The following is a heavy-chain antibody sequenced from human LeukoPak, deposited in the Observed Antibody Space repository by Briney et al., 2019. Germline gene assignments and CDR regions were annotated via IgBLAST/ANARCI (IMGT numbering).Heavy chain of an antibody. CDR2: IHSDGSST. Sequence: GGSLRLSCAASGFTFSTYWMQWVRQAPGKGLVWVSRIHSDGSSTSYADSVKGRFTISRDNAKNTLYLQMNSLRAEDTAVYYCARPRGYSGYEVIDYWGQGTLVTVSS. CDR1: GFTFSTYW. J-gene: IGHJ4*02. V-gene: IGHV3-74*01. D-gene: IGHD5-12*01. CDR3: ARPRGYSGYEVIDY.